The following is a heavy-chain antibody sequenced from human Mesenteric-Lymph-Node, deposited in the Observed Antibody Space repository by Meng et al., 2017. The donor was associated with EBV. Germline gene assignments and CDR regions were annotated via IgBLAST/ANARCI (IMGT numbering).Heavy chain of an antibody. CDR3: ARQGPSGRTFDY. Sequence: QLPLQESGPGLVKPSETLSLTCTVSGGSISSSSYYWGWIRQPPGKGLEWIGTYYNSGSTHYNPSLKSRVTISVDTSNNQFSLRLISVTAADTAAYYCARQGPSGRTFDYWGQGTLVTVSS. CDR2: YYNSGST. CDR1: GGSISSSSYY. J-gene: IGHJ4*02. D-gene: IGHD1-26*01. V-gene: IGHV4-39*01.